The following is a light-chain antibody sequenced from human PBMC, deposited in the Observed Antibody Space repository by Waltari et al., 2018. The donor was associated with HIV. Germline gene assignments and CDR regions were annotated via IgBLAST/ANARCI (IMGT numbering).Light chain of an antibody. CDR3: AAWDDTLNGYV. CDR2: TNN. Sequence: QSVLTESPSAAGTPGQRVTITCSGSRSNIGRNTVNWYQQLPGAAPKLLIYTNNQRPSGVPDRFSGSKSGTSASLDISGLQSEDEADYYCAAWDDTLNGYVFGFGTKVTVL. V-gene: IGLV1-44*01. CDR1: RSNIGRNT. J-gene: IGLJ1*01.